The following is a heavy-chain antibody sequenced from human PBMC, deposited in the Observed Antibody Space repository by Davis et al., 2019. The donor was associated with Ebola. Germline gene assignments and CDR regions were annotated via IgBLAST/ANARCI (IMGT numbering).Heavy chain of an antibody. Sequence: PGGSLRLSCAASGFTFSSYGMHWVRQAPGKGLEWVAVIWYDGSNKYYADSVKGRFTISRDNSKNTLYLQMNSLRAEDTAVYYCARRRGYCSSTSCSGYYYYMDVWGKGTTVTVSS. CDR3: ARRRGYCSSTSCSGYYYYMDV. CDR2: IWYDGSNK. D-gene: IGHD2-2*01. J-gene: IGHJ6*03. V-gene: IGHV3-33*01. CDR1: GFTFSSYG.